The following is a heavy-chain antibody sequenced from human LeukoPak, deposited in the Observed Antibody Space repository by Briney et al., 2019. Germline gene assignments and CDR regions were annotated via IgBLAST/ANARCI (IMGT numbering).Heavy chain of an antibody. V-gene: IGHV3-30*02. J-gene: IGHJ4*02. CDR3: EKSLFKFGGVIVKGVDY. Sequence: GGSLRLSCAASGFTFSSYGMHWVRQAPGKGLEWVAFILYDGSNKYYADSVKGRFTISRDNSKNTLYLQMNSLRAEDTAVYYCEKSLFKFGGVIVKGVDYWGQGALVTVS. CDR2: ILYDGSNK. D-gene: IGHD3-16*02. CDR1: GFTFSSYG.